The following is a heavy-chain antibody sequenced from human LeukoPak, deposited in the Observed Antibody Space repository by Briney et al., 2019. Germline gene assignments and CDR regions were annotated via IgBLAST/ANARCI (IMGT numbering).Heavy chain of an antibody. Sequence: GGSLRLSCAASGFTFSTYGMHWVRQAPGKGVEWVATISDNGASTYYADSIKGRSSISRDNTKNTLSLQLDSLRPGDTAVYYCVKDSASTATNYSYYWAMNVWGQGTTVTVSS. CDR2: ISDNGAST. CDR3: VKDSASTATNYSYYWAMNV. V-gene: IGHV3-30*18. D-gene: IGHD2-15*01. CDR1: GFTFSTYG. J-gene: IGHJ6*02.